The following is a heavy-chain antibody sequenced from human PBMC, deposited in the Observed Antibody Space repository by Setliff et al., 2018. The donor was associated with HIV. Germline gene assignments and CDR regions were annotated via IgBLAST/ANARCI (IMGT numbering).Heavy chain of an antibody. J-gene: IGHJ5*02. CDR2: ISGSGGST. V-gene: IGHV3-23*01. D-gene: IGHD2-2*03. CDR3: AKDRVGYCSSISCPNWFDP. Sequence: GGSLRLSCAASGFTFSSYAMAWVRQAPGKGLEWVSAISGSGGSTYYADSVKGRFTISRDKSKNTVYLQMYSLRVEDTALYYCAKDRVGYCSSISCPNWFDPWGQGTLVTVSS. CDR1: GFTFSSYA.